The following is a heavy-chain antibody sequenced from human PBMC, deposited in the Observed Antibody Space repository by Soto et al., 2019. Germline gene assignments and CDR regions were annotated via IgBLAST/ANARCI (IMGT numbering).Heavy chain of an antibody. CDR2: IWYDGSNK. V-gene: IGHV3-33*01. CDR1: GFTFSSYG. D-gene: IGHD4-17*01. Sequence: GGSLRLSCAASGFTFSSYGMHWVRQAPGKGLEWVAVIWYDGSNKYYADPVKGRFTISRDNSKNTLYLQMNSLRAEATAVYYCARALVGDYCYYYYGMDVWGQGTTVTVSS. CDR3: ARALVGDYCYYYYGMDV. J-gene: IGHJ6*02.